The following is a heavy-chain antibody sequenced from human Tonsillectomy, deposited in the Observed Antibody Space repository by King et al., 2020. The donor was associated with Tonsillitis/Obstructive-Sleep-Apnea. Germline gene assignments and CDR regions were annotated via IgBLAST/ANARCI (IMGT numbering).Heavy chain of an antibody. CDR3: ARGGDCSSTSCLRDWYDP. CDR2: IYPGDSDT. Sequence: QLVQSGAEVKKPGESLKISCKGSGYSFTSYWIGWVRQMPGKGLEWMGIIYPGDSDTRYSPSFQGQVTISADKSISTAYLQWSSLKASDTAMYYCARGGDCSSTSCLRDWYDPWGQGILVTVSS. V-gene: IGHV5-51*03. J-gene: IGHJ5*02. D-gene: IGHD2-2*03. CDR1: GYSFTSYW.